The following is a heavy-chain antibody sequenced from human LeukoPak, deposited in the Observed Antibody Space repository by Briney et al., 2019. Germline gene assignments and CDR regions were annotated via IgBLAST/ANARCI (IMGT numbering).Heavy chain of an antibody. V-gene: IGHV1-69-2*01. J-gene: IGHJ3*01. Sequence: ASVKVSCKISGHTITDSITDFYIHWVQQAPGKGLEWMGFVDPENGGVKYADKFQGRVTMTADKSMDIAYMELRSLRSDDTAEYFCATALNPSAFDVWGQGTLVSVSS. CDR2: VDPENGGV. CDR1: GHTITDSITDFY. CDR3: ATALNPSAFDV.